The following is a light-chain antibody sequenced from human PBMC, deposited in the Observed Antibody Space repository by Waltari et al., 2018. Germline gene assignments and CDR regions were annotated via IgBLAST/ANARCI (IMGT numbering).Light chain of an antibody. CDR1: QSVGSY. V-gene: IGKV3-11*01. CDR3: QQRNIWPNT. CDR2: DAS. J-gene: IGKJ2*01. Sequence: EIVLTQSPPTLSLSPGERATLSCRASQSVGSYLAWYQQKPGQAPRLLIYDASSRATGVPARFSGSGSGTEFTLTISSLEPEDFAVFYCQQRNIWPNTFGQGTKLEIK.